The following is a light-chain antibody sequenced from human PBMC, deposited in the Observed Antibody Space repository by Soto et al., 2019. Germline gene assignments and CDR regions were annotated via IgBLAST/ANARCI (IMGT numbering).Light chain of an antibody. V-gene: IGLV2-14*01. CDR2: EVT. J-gene: IGLJ2*01. CDR3: SSYTTTNTPVV. Sequence: QSALTQPASVSASLGQSITISCTGTSSDVGSYNYVSWYQQHPGKAPKLLIYEVTTRPSGVSNRFSGSKSGNTASLTISGLQPEDEAEYYCSSYTTTNTPVVFGGGTQLTVL. CDR1: SSDVGSYNY.